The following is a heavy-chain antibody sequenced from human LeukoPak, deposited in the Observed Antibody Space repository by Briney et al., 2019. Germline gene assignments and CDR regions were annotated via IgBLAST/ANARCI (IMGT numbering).Heavy chain of an antibody. CDR1: GYTFTSYD. J-gene: IGHJ4*02. D-gene: IGHD4-17*01. CDR2: ISAYNGNT. Sequence: ASVKVSCKASGYTFTSYDINWVRQATGQGLEWMGWISAYNGNTNYAQKLQGRVTMTTDTSTSAAYMDLRSLRSDDTAMYYCARGTVTTPFDYWGQGTLVTVSS. V-gene: IGHV1-18*01. CDR3: ARGTVTTPFDY.